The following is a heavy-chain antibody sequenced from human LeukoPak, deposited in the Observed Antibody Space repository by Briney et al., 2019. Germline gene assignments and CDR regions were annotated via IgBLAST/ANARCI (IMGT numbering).Heavy chain of an antibody. D-gene: IGHD4-23*01. V-gene: IGHV3-53*01. CDR2: IYSGGTT. Sequence: GGSLRLSCAASGFTLSRYWMTWVRQAPGKGLEWVSLIYSGGTTYYADSVKGRFTISRDNSKNTLYLQMNSLRAEDTAVYYCARRAGGYSHPYDYWGQGILVTVSS. J-gene: IGHJ4*02. CDR3: ARRAGGYSHPYDY. CDR1: GFTLSRYW.